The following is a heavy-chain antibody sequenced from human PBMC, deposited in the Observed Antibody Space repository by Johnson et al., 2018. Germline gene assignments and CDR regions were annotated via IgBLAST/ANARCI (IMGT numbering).Heavy chain of an antibody. D-gene: IGHD4-17*01. Sequence: VQLVESGGGVVQPGRSLRLSCAASGFTFSSYAMHWVRQAPGKGLEWVAVISYDGSNKYYADSVKGRFTISRDNSKNTLYLQMNSLRAEDTAVYYCARAPMTTVTTGADAFDIWGQGTTVTVSS. CDR1: GFTFSSYA. CDR2: ISYDGSNK. J-gene: IGHJ3*02. CDR3: ARAPMTTVTTGADAFDI. V-gene: IGHV3-30-3*01.